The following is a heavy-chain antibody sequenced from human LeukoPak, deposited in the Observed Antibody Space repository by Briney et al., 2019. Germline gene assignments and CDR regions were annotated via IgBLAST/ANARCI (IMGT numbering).Heavy chain of an antibody. J-gene: IGHJ4*02. CDR1: GGSISSYY. CDR3: ARDRGYGDYGPFDY. V-gene: IGHV4-4*07. D-gene: IGHD4-17*01. CDR2: IYTSGST. Sequence: SETLSLTCTVSGGSISSYYWSWIRQPAGKGLEWIGRIYTSGSTNYNPSLKSRVTMSVDTSKNQFSLKLSSVTAADTAVYCCARDRGYGDYGPFDYWGQGTLVTVSS.